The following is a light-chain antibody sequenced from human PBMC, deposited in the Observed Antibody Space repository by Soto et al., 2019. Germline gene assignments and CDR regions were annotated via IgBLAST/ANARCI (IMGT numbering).Light chain of an antibody. V-gene: IGLV2-8*01. CDR2: GVS. CDR1: SSDVGGYNY. CDR3: SSYAGSNNYV. J-gene: IGLJ2*01. Sequence: QSALTQPPSASGSPGQSVTISCTGTSSDVGGYNYVSWYQHHTGKAPKLMIYGVSKRPAGVPDRFSGSKSGNTASLTVSGLQAEDEADYYCSSYAGSNNYVFGGGTKLTVL.